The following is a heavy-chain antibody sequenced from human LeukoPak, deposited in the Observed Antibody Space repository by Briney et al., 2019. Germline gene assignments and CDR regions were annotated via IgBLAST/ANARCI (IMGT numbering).Heavy chain of an antibody. CDR2: IKSNTEGGTT. J-gene: IGHJ6*02. V-gene: IGHV3-15*07. CDR3: TTDPWHGLDV. Sequence: GGSLRLSCAASNFTFSDAWMNWVRQAPGKGLEWVGRIKSNTEGGTTDYVAPVKGRFTIARDDSKNTVYLQMNSLKTEDTAVYYCTTDPWHGLDVWGRGTTVTVSS. CDR1: NFTFSDAW. D-gene: IGHD5-12*01.